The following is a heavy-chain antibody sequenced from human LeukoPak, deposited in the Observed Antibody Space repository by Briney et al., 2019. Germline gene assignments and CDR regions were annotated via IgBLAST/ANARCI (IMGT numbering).Heavy chain of an antibody. V-gene: IGHV2-5*02. CDR2: IYCDDDK. CDR3: ARGSVASAGSYFDY. Sequence: SGPTLVKPIQTLTLTCTFSGFSLSTSGVGVGWIRQPPRKALEWLALIYCDDDKRYSPSLKSRLTITKDTSKNQVVLTLTNMDPVDTATYYCARGSVASAGSYFDYWGQGTLVTVSS. CDR1: GFSLSTSGVG. J-gene: IGHJ4*02. D-gene: IGHD6-13*01.